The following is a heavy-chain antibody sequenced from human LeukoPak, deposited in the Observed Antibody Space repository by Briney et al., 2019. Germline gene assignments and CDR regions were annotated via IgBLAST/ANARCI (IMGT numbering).Heavy chain of an antibody. CDR2: IYPTGST. D-gene: IGHD1-26*01. Sequence: SETLSLTCTVSGYSISSGYYWGWIRQPPGKGLEWIGNIYPTGSTYYNPSLKSRVTISVDTSKNQFSLKVSSVSAADTAVYYCARSTVGATQKFDYWGQGTLVTVSS. J-gene: IGHJ4*02. CDR1: GYSISSGYY. CDR3: ARSTVGATQKFDY. V-gene: IGHV4-38-2*02.